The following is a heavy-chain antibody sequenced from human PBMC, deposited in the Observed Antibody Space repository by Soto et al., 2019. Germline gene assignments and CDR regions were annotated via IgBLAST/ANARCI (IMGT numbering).Heavy chain of an antibody. CDR2: ISAYNGNT. CDR1: GYTFTSYG. CDR3: ARAVSGQRYSKGYFESFQH. V-gene: IGHV1-18*01. Sequence: ASVKVSCKASGYTFTSYGISWVRQAPGQGLEWMGWISAYNGNTNYAQKLQGRVTMTTDTSTSTAYMELRSLRSDDTAVYYCARAVSGQRYSKGYFESFQHWGQGTVVTV. J-gene: IGHJ1*01. D-gene: IGHD5-18*01.